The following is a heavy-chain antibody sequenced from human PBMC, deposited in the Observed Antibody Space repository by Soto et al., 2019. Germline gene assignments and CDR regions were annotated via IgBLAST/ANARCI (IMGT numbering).Heavy chain of an antibody. CDR1: GLTFSAYA. V-gene: IGHV3-64D*06. CDR3: VKGGIALATTGRAQIDP. D-gene: IGHD6-19*01. CDR2: ISPNGGTT. J-gene: IGHJ5*02. Sequence: GGSLRLSCSASGLTFSAYAMHWVRQAPGKGLEYVSSISPNGGTTYHADSVKDRFIVSRDNSKNTLYLQMASLRDEDTAAYYCVKGGIALATTGRAQIDPWGQGTLVTVSS.